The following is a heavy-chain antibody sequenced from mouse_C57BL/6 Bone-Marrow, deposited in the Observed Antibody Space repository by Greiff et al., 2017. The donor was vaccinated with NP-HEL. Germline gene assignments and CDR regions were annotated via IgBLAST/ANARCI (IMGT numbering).Heavy chain of an antibody. Sequence: VQLHQPGAELVRPGSSVKLSCKASGYTFTSYWMDWVKQRPGQGLEWIGNIYPSDSETHYNQKFKDKATLTVDKSSSTAYMQLSSLTSEDSAVYYCARRKGPWFAYWGQGTLVTVSA. J-gene: IGHJ3*01. CDR1: GYTFTSYW. CDR3: ARRKGPWFAY. D-gene: IGHD3-3*01. V-gene: IGHV1-61*01. CDR2: IYPSDSET.